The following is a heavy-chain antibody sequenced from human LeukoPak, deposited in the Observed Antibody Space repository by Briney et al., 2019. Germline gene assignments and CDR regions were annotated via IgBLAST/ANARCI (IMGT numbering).Heavy chain of an antibody. CDR1: GYSFTNYW. CDR2: IYPGDSDT. V-gene: IGHV5-51*01. Sequence: GESLKISCKGSGYSFTNYWIGWVRQMPGQGLEWMAIIYPGDSDTKYSPSFQGQVTISADKSISTAYLQRSSLKASDTAMYYCARREVIPGGAFDIWGQGTMVTVSS. J-gene: IGHJ3*02. CDR3: ARREVIPGGAFDI. D-gene: IGHD2-8*02.